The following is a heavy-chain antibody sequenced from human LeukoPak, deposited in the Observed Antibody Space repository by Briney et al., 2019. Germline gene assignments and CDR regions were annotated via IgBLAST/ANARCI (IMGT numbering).Heavy chain of an antibody. V-gene: IGHV4-30-4*08. CDR3: ARRSSGWYDDAFDI. Sequence: SQTLSLTCTVSGGSISSGDYYWSWIRQPPGKGLEWIGYIYYSGSTYYNPSLKSRVTISVDTSKNQFSLKLSSVTAADTAVYYCARRSSGWYDDAFDIWGQGTMVTVSS. J-gene: IGHJ3*02. CDR2: IYYSGST. CDR1: GGSISSGDYY. D-gene: IGHD6-19*01.